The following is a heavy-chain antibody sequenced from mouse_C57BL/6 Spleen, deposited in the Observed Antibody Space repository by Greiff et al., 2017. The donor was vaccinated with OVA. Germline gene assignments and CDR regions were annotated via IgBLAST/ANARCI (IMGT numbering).Heavy chain of an antibody. CDR3: ARDMGIYYGNYGKAMDY. Sequence: DVMLVESGGGLVKPGGSLKLSCAASGFTFSSYAMSWVRQTPEKRLEWVATISDGGSYTYYPDNVKGRFTISRDNAKNNLYLQMSHLKSEDTAMYYCARDMGIYYGNYGKAMDYWGQGTSVTVSS. D-gene: IGHD2-1*01. V-gene: IGHV5-4*01. J-gene: IGHJ4*01. CDR2: ISDGGSYT. CDR1: GFTFSSYA.